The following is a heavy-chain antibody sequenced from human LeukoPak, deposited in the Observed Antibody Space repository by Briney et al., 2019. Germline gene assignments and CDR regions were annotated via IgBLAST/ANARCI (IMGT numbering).Heavy chain of an antibody. D-gene: IGHD2-2*01. CDR3: VKVAVQTQVVPAAIFFDY. V-gene: IGHV3-53*01. Sequence: GGSLRLSCAASGFTVSSNYMSWVRQPPGKGLEWVSGIYTGGSTYSADSVKGRFTISRDNSKDTLYLQMNSLSAEDTAVYYCVKVAVQTQVVPAAIFFDYWGQGTLVTVSS. CDR2: IYTGGST. J-gene: IGHJ4*02. CDR1: GFTVSSNY.